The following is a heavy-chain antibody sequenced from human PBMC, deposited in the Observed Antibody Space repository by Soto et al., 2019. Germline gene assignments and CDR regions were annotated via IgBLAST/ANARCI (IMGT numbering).Heavy chain of an antibody. Sequence: GGSLRLSCSASGFTFSSYAMHWVRQAPGKGLEYVSAISSNGGSTYYADSVKGRFTISRDNSKNTLYLQMSSLRAEDTAVYYCVKELVAGMGGRNGYWGQGTLVTVSS. CDR2: ISSNGGST. CDR3: VKELVAGMGGRNGY. CDR1: GFTFSSYA. V-gene: IGHV3-64D*08. J-gene: IGHJ4*02. D-gene: IGHD6-19*01.